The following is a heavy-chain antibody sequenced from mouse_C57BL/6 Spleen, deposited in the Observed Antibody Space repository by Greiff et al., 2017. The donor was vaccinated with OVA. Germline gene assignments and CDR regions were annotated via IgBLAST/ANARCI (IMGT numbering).Heavy chain of an antibody. J-gene: IGHJ3*01. CDR3: ARRSYSNPFAY. V-gene: IGHV5-17*01. CDR1: GFTFSDYG. Sequence: DVQLVESGGGLVKPGGSLKLSCAASGFTFSDYGMHWVRQAPEKGLEWVAYISSGSSTIYYADTVKGRFTISRDNAKNTLFLQMTSLRSEDTAMYYCARRSYSNPFAYWGQGTLVTVSA. CDR2: ISSGSSTI. D-gene: IGHD2-5*01.